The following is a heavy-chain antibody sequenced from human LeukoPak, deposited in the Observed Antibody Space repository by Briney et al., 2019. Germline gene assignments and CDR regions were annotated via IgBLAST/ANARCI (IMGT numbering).Heavy chain of an antibody. J-gene: IGHJ4*02. V-gene: IGHV1-46*01. CDR3: ARGLPPTLDTAMVFDY. Sequence: GASVKVSCKASGYTFTSHYMHWVRQAPGQGLEWMGIINPSGGSTSYAQKFQGRVTMTRDTSTSTVYMELSSLRSEDTAVYYCARGLPPTLDTAMVFDYWGQGTLVTVSS. CDR2: INPSGGST. D-gene: IGHD5-18*01. CDR1: GYTFTSHY.